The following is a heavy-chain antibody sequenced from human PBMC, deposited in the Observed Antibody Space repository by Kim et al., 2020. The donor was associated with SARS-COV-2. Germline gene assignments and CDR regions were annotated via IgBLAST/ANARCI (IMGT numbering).Heavy chain of an antibody. CDR3: ARLGGSGSYYSYNYYYGMDV. Sequence: GASLKISCKGSGYSFTSYWIGWVRQMPGKGLEWMGIIYPGDSDTRYSPSFQGQVTISADKSISTAYLQWSSLKASDTAMYYCARLGGSGSYYSYNYYYGMDVWGQGTTVTVSS. CDR1: GYSFTSYW. CDR2: IYPGDSDT. V-gene: IGHV5-51*01. D-gene: IGHD3-10*01. J-gene: IGHJ6*02.